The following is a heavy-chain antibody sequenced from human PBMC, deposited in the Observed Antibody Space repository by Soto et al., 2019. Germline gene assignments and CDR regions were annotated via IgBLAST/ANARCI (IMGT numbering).Heavy chain of an antibody. CDR1: GFTFSSYG. J-gene: IGHJ5*02. CDR3: AKESSKWFGEYIRASWFDP. V-gene: IGHV3-30*18. CDR2: ISYDGSNK. Sequence: HPGGSLRLSCAASGFTFSSYGMHWVRQAPGKGLEWVAVISYDGSNKYYADSVKGRFTISRDNSKNTLYLQMNSLRAEDTAVYYCAKESSKWFGEYIRASWFDPWGQGTLVTVSS. D-gene: IGHD3-10*01.